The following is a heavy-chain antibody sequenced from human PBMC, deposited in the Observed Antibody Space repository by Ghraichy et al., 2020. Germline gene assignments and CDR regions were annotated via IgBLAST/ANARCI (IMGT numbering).Heavy chain of an antibody. CDR3: ARASPYGSGSYYENY. D-gene: IGHD3-10*01. J-gene: IGHJ4*02. Sequence: APVKVSCKASGYTFTSYGISWVRQAPGQGLEWMGWINTYNGNTNYAQKLQGRVTMTTDTSTSTAYMELRSLRSDDTAIYYCARASPYGSGSYYENYWGQGTLVTVSS. CDR1: GYTFTSYG. CDR2: INTYNGNT. V-gene: IGHV1-18*01.